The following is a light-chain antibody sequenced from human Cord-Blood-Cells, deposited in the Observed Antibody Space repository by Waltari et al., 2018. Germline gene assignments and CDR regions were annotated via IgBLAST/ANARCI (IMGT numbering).Light chain of an antibody. CDR2: DAS. J-gene: IGKJ1*01. CDR3: QQRSNWPRTWT. V-gene: IGKV3-11*01. CDR1: QRVSSY. Sequence: EIVLTQSPATLSLSPGERATLSCRASQRVSSYLAWYQQKPGQAPRLRIYDASNRATGIPARFSGSGSGTDFTLTISSLEPEDFAVYYCQQRSNWPRTWTFGQGTKVEIK.